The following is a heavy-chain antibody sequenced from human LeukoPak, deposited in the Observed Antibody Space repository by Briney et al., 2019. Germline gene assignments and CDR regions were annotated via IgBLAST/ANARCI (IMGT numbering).Heavy chain of an antibody. CDR3: ARAGRILFGDIVVVVAATERGNWFDP. D-gene: IGHD2-15*01. CDR2: ISAYNGNT. V-gene: IGHV1-18*01. J-gene: IGHJ5*02. Sequence: ASVKVSCKASGYTFTSYGISWVRQAPGQGLEWMGWISAYNGNTNYAQKLQGRVTMTTDTSTSTAYMELRSLRSDDTAVYYCARAGRILFGDIVVVVAATERGNWFDPWGQGTLVTVSS. CDR1: GYTFTSYG.